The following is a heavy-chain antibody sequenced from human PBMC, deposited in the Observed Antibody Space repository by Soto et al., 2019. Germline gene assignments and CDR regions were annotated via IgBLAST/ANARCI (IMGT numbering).Heavy chain of an antibody. CDR3: ARVEGRSNIIGGPDY. V-gene: IGHV1-18*01. CDR1: GYTFTRYG. CDR2: ISAYNGNT. Sequence: ASVTVSCKASGYTFTRYGISWVRQAPGQGLEWMGWISAYNGNTNYAQKLQGRVTMTTDTSTSTAYMELMSLRSDDTAVYYCARVEGRSNIIGGPDYWGQGTMVTVSS. J-gene: IGHJ4*02. D-gene: IGHD2-2*01.